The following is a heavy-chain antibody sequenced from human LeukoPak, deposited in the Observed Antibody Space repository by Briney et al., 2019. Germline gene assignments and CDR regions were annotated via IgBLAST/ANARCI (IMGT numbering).Heavy chain of an antibody. J-gene: IGHJ3*02. V-gene: IGHV4-34*01. CDR2: INYSGTA. D-gene: IGHD2-21*02. Sequence: SETLSLTCAVYGGSLSGYYWSWIRQPPGKGLEWIGEINYSGTANYNASLKGRVNMSVDTSKNQLSLKLSSVTAADTAVYYCAAHCIGDCSHAFDIWGQGTMVTVSS. CDR1: GGSLSGYY. CDR3: AAHCIGDCSHAFDI.